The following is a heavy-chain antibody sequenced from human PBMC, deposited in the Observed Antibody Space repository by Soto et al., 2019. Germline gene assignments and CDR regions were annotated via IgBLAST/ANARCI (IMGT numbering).Heavy chain of an antibody. J-gene: IGHJ4*02. CDR2: IKNDGSEQ. V-gene: IGHV3-7*03. CDR3: SRENWFQDY. D-gene: IGHD3-10*01. Sequence: GGSLRLSCAASGFTFSVYYMTWVRRAPRKGLEWVASIKNDGSEQYYVDSVKGRFTISRDNAKNPVYLQMNSLRAGDTALYYCSRENWFQDYWGQGTLVTVSS. CDR1: GFTFSVYY.